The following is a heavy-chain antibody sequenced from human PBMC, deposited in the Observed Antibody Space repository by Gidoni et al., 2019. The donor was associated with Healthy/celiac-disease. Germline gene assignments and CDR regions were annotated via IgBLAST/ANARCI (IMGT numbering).Heavy chain of an antibody. CDR2: IGTAGDT. Sequence: EVQLVESGGGWVQPGGSLRLSWAAPGFTFSSYDMHWVRQATGKGLEWVSAIGTAGDTYYPGSVKGRFTISRENAKNSLYLQMNSLRAGDTAVYYCARSKNTLWFGELSYYGMDVWGQGTTVTVSS. V-gene: IGHV3-13*01. CDR3: ARSKNTLWFGELSYYGMDV. CDR1: GFTFSSYD. D-gene: IGHD3-10*01. J-gene: IGHJ6*02.